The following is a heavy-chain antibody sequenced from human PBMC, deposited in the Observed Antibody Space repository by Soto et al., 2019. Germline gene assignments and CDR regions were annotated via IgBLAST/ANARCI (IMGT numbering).Heavy chain of an antibody. CDR3: ARENGYSYGSYYYYYMDF. J-gene: IGHJ6*03. CDR1: GGSISSYY. CDR2: IYYSGST. Sequence: PSETLSLTCTVSGGSISSYYWSWIRQPPGKGLEWIGYIYYSGSTNYNPSLKSRVTISVDTSKNQFSLKLSSVTAADTAVYYCARENGYSYGSYYYYYMDFWGKGTTVTVSS. D-gene: IGHD5-18*01. V-gene: IGHV4-59*01.